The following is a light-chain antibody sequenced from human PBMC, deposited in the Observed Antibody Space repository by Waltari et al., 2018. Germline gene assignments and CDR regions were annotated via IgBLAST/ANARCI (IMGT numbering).Light chain of an antibody. CDR3: ASWDDSLNGRWE. V-gene: IGLV1-44*01. CDR2: RND. CDR1: SSNIGSNV. J-gene: IGLJ3*02. Sequence: QSVLTQPPSASGTPGQRVTISCSGSSSNIGSNVVNWYQQVPGTTPKLLIYRNDQRPSRVPGRFSGSKSGTSASLAISGLRPEDEAEYYCASWDDSLNGRWEFGGGTKVTVL.